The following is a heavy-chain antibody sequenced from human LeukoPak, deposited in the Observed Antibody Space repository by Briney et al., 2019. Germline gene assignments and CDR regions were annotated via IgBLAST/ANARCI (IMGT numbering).Heavy chain of an antibody. CDR1: GFTFDDYA. V-gene: IGHV3-43D*03. CDR3: AKEGGTDPLMDAFDI. Sequence: GGSLRLSCAASGFTFDDYAMHWVRQAPGKGLEWVSLISWDGGSTYYADSVKGRFTISRDNSKNSLYLQMNSLRAEDTALYYCAKEGGTDPLMDAFDIWGQGTMVTVSS. J-gene: IGHJ3*02. CDR2: ISWDGGST.